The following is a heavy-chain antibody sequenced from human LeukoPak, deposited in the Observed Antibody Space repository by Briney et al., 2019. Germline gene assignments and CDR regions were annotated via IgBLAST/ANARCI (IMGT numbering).Heavy chain of an antibody. J-gene: IGHJ4*02. CDR3: ATADWESFYFDS. CDR2: TSYSEGT. D-gene: IGHD1-26*01. V-gene: IGHV4-31*03. Sequence: SETLSLTCTVSGGSVSRGGYYWNWIRQHPGKGLEWIGFTSYSEGTYYNPSLMSRITISVDISQNQFSLKMRDVAAADTAVYFCATADWESFYFDSWGQGALVAVSS. CDR1: GGSVSRGGYY.